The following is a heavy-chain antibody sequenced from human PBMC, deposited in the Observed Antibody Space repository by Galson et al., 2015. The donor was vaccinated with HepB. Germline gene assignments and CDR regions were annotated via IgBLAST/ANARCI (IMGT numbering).Heavy chain of an antibody. CDR1: GFTFSSYG. J-gene: IGHJ6*02. V-gene: IGHV3-30*18. Sequence: SLRLSCAASGFTFSSYGMHWVRQAPGKGLEWVAVISYDGSNKYYADSVKGRFTISRDNSKNTLYLQMNSLRAEDTAVYYCAKDAGDIVVVPAAMAYYGMDVWGQGTTVTVSS. CDR2: ISYDGSNK. CDR3: AKDAGDIVVVPAAMAYYGMDV. D-gene: IGHD2-2*01.